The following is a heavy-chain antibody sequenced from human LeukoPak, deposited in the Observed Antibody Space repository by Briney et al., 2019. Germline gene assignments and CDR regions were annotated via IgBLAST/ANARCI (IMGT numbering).Heavy chain of an antibody. CDR1: GFTFSSYS. D-gene: IGHD4-23*01. J-gene: IGHJ3*02. Sequence: KTGGSLRLSCAASGFTFSSYSMNWVRQAPGKGLEWVSSISSSSSYIYYADSVKGRFTISRDNAKNSLYLQMNSLRAEDTAVYYCAKDDYGGNSFNDAFDIWGQGTMVTVSS. V-gene: IGHV3-21*01. CDR3: AKDDYGGNSFNDAFDI. CDR2: ISSSSSYI.